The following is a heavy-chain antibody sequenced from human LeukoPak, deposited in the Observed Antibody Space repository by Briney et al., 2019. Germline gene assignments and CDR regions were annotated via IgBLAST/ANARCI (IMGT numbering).Heavy chain of an antibody. CDR3: ARGLRYYDSSVL. D-gene: IGHD3-22*01. CDR1: GYTFTGYY. V-gene: IGHV1-8*02. CDR2: MNPNSGNT. J-gene: IGHJ3*01. Sequence: ASVKVSCKASGYTFTGYYMHWVRQAPGQGLEWMGWMNPNSGNTGYAQKFQGRVTMTRNTSISTAYMELSSLRSEDTAVYYCARGLRYYDSSVLWGQGTMVTVSS.